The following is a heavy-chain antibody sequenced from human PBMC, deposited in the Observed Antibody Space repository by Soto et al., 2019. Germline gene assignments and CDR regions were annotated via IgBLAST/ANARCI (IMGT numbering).Heavy chain of an antibody. J-gene: IGHJ6*02. V-gene: IGHV4-34*01. CDR2: INHSGST. CDR3: ARDPPPTYCSSTSCYYYYGMDV. D-gene: IGHD2-2*01. Sequence: QVQLQQWGAGLLKPSETLSLTCAVYGGSFSGYYWSWIRQPPGKGLEWIGEINHSGSTNYNPSLKSRVTISVDTSKNQFSLKLSSATAADTAVYYCARDPPPTYCSSTSCYYYYGMDVWGQGTTVTVSS. CDR1: GGSFSGYY.